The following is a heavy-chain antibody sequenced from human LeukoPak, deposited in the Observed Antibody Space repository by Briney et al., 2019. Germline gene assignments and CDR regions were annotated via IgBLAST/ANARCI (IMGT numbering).Heavy chain of an antibody. CDR3: ARSYGSGNYFDY. D-gene: IGHD3-10*01. J-gene: IGHJ4*02. CDR1: GGSISTYY. Sequence: SETLSLTCTVSGGSISTYYWSWIRQPPGKGLEWIGYIYYSGSANYNPSLKSRVTISVDTSKNQFSLKLSSVTAAGTAVYYCARSYGSGNYFDYWGQGTLVTVSS. CDR2: IYYSGSA. V-gene: IGHV4-59*01.